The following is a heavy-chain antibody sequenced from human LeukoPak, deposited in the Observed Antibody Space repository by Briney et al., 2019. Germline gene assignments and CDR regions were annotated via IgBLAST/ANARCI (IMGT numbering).Heavy chain of an antibody. CDR1: GYTFTSYD. Sequence: ASVKVSCKASGYTFTSYDINWVRQATGQGLERRGWMNPNSGNTGYAQKFQGRVTMTRNTSISTAYMELSSLRSEDTAVYYCARGVSSWYHYYYYYGMDVWGQGTTVTVSS. CDR3: ARGVSSWYHYYYYYGMDV. CDR2: MNPNSGNT. V-gene: IGHV1-8*01. D-gene: IGHD6-13*01. J-gene: IGHJ6*02.